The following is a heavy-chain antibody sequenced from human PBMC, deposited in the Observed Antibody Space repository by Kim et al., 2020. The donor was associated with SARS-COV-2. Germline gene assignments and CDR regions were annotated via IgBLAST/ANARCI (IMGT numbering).Heavy chain of an antibody. J-gene: IGHJ6*03. CDR1: GYTFTSYA. V-gene: IGHV7-4-1*02. D-gene: IGHD2-2*03. Sequence: ASVKVSCKASGYTFTSYAMNWVRQAPGQGLEWMGWINTNTGNPTYAQGFTGRFVFSLDTSVSTAYLQISSLKAEDTAVYYCARAYPGYCSSTSCPYSLPGYYYYMDVLGKGTTVTVSS. CDR2: INTNTGNP. CDR3: ARAYPGYCSSTSCPYSLPGYYYYMDV.